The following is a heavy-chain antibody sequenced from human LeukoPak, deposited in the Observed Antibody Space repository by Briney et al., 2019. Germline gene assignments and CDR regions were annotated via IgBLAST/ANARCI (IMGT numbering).Heavy chain of an antibody. D-gene: IGHD5-24*01. V-gene: IGHV3-7*04. J-gene: IGHJ4*02. CDR2: IKQDGSEK. Sequence: GGSLRLSCTASGFTFSSYWMNWVRQALGKGLEWVANIKQDGSEKYYVDSVKGRFTISRDNAKKSLYLQMNSLRAEDTAVYYCARETEMANLDYWGQGTLVTVSS. CDR1: GFTFSSYW. CDR3: ARETEMANLDY.